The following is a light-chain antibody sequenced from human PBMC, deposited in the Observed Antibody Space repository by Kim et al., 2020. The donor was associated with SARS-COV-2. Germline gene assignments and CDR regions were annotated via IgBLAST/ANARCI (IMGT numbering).Light chain of an antibody. CDR2: AAS. CDR3: QQSYSTPMLT. J-gene: IGKJ4*01. CDR1: QSISSY. Sequence: DIQMTQSPSSLSASVGDRVTITCRASQSISSYLNWYQQKPGKAPKLLIYAASSLQSGVPSRFSGSGSGTHFTLTISSLQPEDFATYYCQQSYSTPMLTFGGGTKVDIK. V-gene: IGKV1-39*01.